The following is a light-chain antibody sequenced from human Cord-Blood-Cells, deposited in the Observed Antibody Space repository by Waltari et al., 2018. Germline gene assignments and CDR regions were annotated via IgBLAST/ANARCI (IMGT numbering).Light chain of an antibody. J-gene: IGLJ2*01. CDR2: DVS. V-gene: IGLV2-14*01. CDR3: SSYTSSSTVV. Sequence: QSALTQPASVSGSPGQSITISCTGTRSDGGGYNYVSWYQQHPGKAPKLMIYDVSNRPSGVSNRFSGSKSGNTASLTISGLQAEDEADYYCSSYTSSSTVVFGGGTKLTVL. CDR1: RSDGGGYNY.